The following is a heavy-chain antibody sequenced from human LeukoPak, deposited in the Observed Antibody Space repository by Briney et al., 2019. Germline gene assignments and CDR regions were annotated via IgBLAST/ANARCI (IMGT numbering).Heavy chain of an antibody. CDR3: ARGYSSSWFDYYYYMDV. D-gene: IGHD6-13*01. Sequence: ASVKVSCKASGYTFTGYYMHWVRQAPGQGLEGMGCINPNSGGTNYAQKFQGRVTMTRDTSISTAYMELSRLRSDDTAVYYCARGYSSSWFDYYYYMDVWGKGTTVTISS. CDR2: INPNSGGT. CDR1: GYTFTGYY. J-gene: IGHJ6*03. V-gene: IGHV1-2*02.